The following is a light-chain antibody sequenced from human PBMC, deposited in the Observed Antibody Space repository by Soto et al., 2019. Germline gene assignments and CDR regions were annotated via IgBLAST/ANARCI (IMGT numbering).Light chain of an antibody. CDR1: SSDVGSYDL. CDR2: EVS. J-gene: IGLJ2*01. Sequence: QSALTQPASVSGSPGQSITISCTGTSSDVGSYDLVSWYQQHPGNAPKLMIYEVSKRPSGVSDRFSGSKSGDTASLTISGLQAEDEAYYYCSSYTTSSTMIFGGGTKLTVL. CDR3: SSYTTSSTMI. V-gene: IGLV2-14*02.